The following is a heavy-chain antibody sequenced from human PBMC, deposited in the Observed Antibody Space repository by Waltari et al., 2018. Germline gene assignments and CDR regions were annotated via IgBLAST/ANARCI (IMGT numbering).Heavy chain of an antibody. CDR3: ARDGRVGATGGGAFDI. D-gene: IGHD1-26*01. CDR1: GFTFSSYA. V-gene: IGHV3-30-3*01. CDR2: ISYDGSNK. J-gene: IGHJ3*02. Sequence: QVQLVESGGGVVQPGRSLRLSCAASGFTFSSYAMQWVSQAPGKGLEWVAVISYDGSNKYYADSVKGRFTISRDNSKNTLYLQMNSLRAEDTAVYYWARDGRVGATGGGAFDIWGQGTMVIVSS.